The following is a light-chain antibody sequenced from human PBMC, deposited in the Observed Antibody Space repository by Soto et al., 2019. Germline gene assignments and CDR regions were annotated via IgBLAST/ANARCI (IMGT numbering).Light chain of an antibody. CDR1: QSIRNY. CDR2: VAS. Sequence: DIQMTQSPSSLSASVGDRVTITCRASQSIRNYVNWYQQKPGKAPKFLIYVASTLQSGVPSRFSGSGSGTDFTLTISRLEPEDFAVYYCHQFGSSPLAFTFGQGTKLEI. CDR3: HQFGSSPLAFT. J-gene: IGKJ2*01. V-gene: IGKV1-39*01.